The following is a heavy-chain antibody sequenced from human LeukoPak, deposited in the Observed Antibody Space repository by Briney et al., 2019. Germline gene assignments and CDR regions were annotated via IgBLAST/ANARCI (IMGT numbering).Heavy chain of an antibody. CDR1: GFTFDDYA. CDR2: ISWNSGSI. J-gene: IGHJ4*02. D-gene: IGHD3-10*01. CDR3: AKTSAGIRGGYFDY. Sequence: QPGRSLRLSCAASGFTFDDYAMHWVRQAPGKGLEWVSGISWNSGSIGYADSVKGRFTISRDNAKNSLYLQMNSLRAEDMALYYCAKTSAGIRGGYFDYWGQGTLVTVSS. V-gene: IGHV3-9*03.